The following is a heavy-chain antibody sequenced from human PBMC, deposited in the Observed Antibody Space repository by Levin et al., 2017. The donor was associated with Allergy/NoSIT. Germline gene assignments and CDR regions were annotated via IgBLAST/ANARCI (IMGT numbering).Heavy chain of an antibody. Sequence: GESLKISCKASGYTFTSYYMHWVRQAPGQGLEWMGIINPSGGSTSYAQKFQGRVTMTRDTSTSTVYMELSSLRSEDTAVYYCARDFGGSQVGALTYGMDVWGQGTTVTVSS. CDR3: ARDFGGSQVGALTYGMDV. CDR2: INPSGGST. D-gene: IGHD1-26*01. V-gene: IGHV1-46*01. J-gene: IGHJ6*02. CDR1: GYTFTSYY.